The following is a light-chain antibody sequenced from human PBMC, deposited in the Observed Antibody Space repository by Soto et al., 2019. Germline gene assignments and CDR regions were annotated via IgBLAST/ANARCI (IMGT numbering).Light chain of an antibody. V-gene: IGLV8-61*01. Sequence: QAVVTQEPSFSVSPGGTVTLTCGLTSGSVSTSYYPSWYQQTPGQAPRTLIYSTNTRSSGVPDRFSGSILGNKAALTITGGEADDECYYYCVVYFGSGILVFCGGTQLT. CDR2: STN. J-gene: IGLJ3*02. CDR1: SGSVSTSYY. CDR3: VVYFGSGILV.